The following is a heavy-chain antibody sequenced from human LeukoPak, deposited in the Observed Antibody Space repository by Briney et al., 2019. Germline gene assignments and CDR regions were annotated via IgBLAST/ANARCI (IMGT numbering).Heavy chain of an antibody. CDR1: GFTFSSYA. D-gene: IGHD6-19*01. CDR3: AREVARYSSGRDAFDI. Sequence: GGSLRLSCAASGFTFSSYAMSWVRQAPGKGLEWVSSINSSSSYIYYADSVKGRFTISRDNAKNSLYLQMNSLRAEDTAVYYCAREVARYSSGRDAFDIWGQGTMVTVSS. J-gene: IGHJ3*02. V-gene: IGHV3-21*01. CDR2: INSSSSYI.